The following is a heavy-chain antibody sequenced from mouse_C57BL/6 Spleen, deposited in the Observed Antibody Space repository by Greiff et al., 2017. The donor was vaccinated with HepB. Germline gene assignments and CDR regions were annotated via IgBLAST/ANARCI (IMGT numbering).Heavy chain of an antibody. CDR1: GFTFSDYG. CDR2: ISSGSSTI. V-gene: IGHV5-17*01. J-gene: IGHJ3*01. CDR3: ARGGYDFAY. Sequence: EVKLMESGGGLVKPGGSLKLSCAASGFTFSDYGMHWVRQAPEKGLEWVAYISSGSSTIYYADTVKGRFTISRDNAKNTLFLQMTSLRSEDTAMYYCARGGYDFAYWGQGTLVTVSA. D-gene: IGHD2-2*01.